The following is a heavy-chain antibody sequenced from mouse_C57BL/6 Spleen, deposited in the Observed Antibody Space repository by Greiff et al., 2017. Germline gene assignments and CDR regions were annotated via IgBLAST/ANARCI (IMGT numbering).Heavy chain of an antibody. Sequence: QVQLQQSGAELARPGASVKLSCKASGYTFTSYGISWVKQRTGQGLEWIGEIYPRSGNTYYKEKFKGKATLTADTSSSTAYMELRSLTSEDAAVYFCARGGTTVVADCWGQGATLTVSS. CDR3: ARGGTTVVADC. CDR2: IYPRSGNT. CDR1: GYTFTSYG. D-gene: IGHD1-1*01. V-gene: IGHV1-81*01. J-gene: IGHJ2*01.